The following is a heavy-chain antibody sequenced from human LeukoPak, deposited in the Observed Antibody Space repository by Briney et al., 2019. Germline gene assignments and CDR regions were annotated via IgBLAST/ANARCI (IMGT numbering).Heavy chain of an antibody. CDR1: GYTFTCYY. J-gene: IGHJ4*02. V-gene: IGHV1-2*02. CDR3: AREYCSSTSCRPGTLGY. D-gene: IGHD2-2*01. CDR2: INPNSGGT. Sequence: ASVTVSFTASGYTFTCYYMHWVRQAPGQGLELMGWINPNSGGTNYAQKFQGRVTMTRDTSISTAYMELSRLRSDDTAVYYCAREYCSSTSCRPGTLGYWGQGTLVTVSS.